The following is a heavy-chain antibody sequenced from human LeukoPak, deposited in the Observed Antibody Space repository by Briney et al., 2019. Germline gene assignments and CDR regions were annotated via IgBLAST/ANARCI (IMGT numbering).Heavy chain of an antibody. CDR1: GFTFSSYS. Sequence: GGSLRLSCAASGFTFSSYSMNWVRQAPGKGLEWVSSISSSSYIYYADSVKGRFTISRDNAKNPLYLQMNSLRAEDTAVYYCARVFFTMVRGVKTYYFDYWGQGTLVTVSS. CDR2: ISSSSYI. CDR3: ARVFFTMVRGVKTYYFDY. J-gene: IGHJ4*02. V-gene: IGHV3-21*01. D-gene: IGHD3-10*01.